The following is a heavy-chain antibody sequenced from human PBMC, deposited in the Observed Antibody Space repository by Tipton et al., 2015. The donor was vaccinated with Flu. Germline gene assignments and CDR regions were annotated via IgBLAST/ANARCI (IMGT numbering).Heavy chain of an antibody. Sequence: LRLSCTVSSGSIRSTNYFCAWIRQPPGKRLELIGSIFPSGTTYYNPSLKSRVTISVDTSKNQLSLKLSSVTAADTAVYYCARDVAAIPAAIRDWGQGTLVTVSS. CDR1: SGSIRSTNYF. D-gene: IGHD2-2*01. CDR3: ARDVAAIPAAIRD. J-gene: IGHJ4*02. V-gene: IGHV4-39*07. CDR2: IFPSGTT.